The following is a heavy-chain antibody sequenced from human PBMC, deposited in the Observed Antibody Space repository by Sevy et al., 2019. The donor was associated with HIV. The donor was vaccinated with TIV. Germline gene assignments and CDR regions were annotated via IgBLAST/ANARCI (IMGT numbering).Heavy chain of an antibody. J-gene: IGHJ6*02. V-gene: IGHV3-7*03. CDR3: ATDPEIALCGGWSSGGMDV. CDR2: INKDGSQK. CDR1: GFSLRTSW. Sequence: GGSLRLSCAASGFSLRTSWMSWVRQTPGKGLEWVANINKDGSQKYYVDSLKGRFTISRDNAKDSLFLQMSGLTTDDTAIYYCATDPEIALCGGWSSGGMDVWGHGTNVTVSS. D-gene: IGHD2-21*01.